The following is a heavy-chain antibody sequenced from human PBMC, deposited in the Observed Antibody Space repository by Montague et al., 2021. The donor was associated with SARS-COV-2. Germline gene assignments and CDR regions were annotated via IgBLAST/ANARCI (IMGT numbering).Heavy chain of an antibody. D-gene: IGHD6-6*01. V-gene: IGHV4-4*07. CDR2: IYTSGST. Sequence: SETLSLTCTVSGGSISSYYWSWIRQPAGKGLEWIGRIYTSGSTNYNPSLKSRVTMSVDTSKNQFSLKLSSVTAADTAVYYCARERRIAARQWCYYYYYMDVWGKGTTVTVSS. CDR1: GGSISSYY. CDR3: ARERRIAARQWCYYYYYMDV. J-gene: IGHJ6*03.